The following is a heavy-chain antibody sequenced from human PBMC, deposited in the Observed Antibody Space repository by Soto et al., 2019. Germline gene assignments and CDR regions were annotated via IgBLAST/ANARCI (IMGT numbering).Heavy chain of an antibody. CDR1: GGSISGTNW. Sequence: PSETRSLTGAVSGGSISGTNWWGWVRQPPGKGLEWIGEIYHSGTTNYNPSPKSRVTILVDNSKNEFSLNLNSVTAADTAVYYCAREVVIRGFRYYFDYWGQGALVT. J-gene: IGHJ4*02. V-gene: IGHV4-4*02. D-gene: IGHD3-10*01. CDR3: AREVVIRGFRYYFDY. CDR2: IYHSGTT.